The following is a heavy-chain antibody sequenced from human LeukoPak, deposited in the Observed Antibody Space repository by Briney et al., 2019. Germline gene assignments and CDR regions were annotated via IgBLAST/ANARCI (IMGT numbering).Heavy chain of an antibody. V-gene: IGHV3-21*01. D-gene: IGHD2-15*01. J-gene: IGHJ6*03. Sequence: GGSLRLSCTASGFTFNSYSMEWVRQAPGKGLEWVSSISSSSSYISYADSVKGRFTISRDNAKNSLYLQMNSLRADDTAVYYCARDCPGVAATHNYYYMDVWGKGTTVTVSS. CDR2: ISSSSSYI. CDR3: ARDCPGVAATHNYYYMDV. CDR1: GFTFNSYS.